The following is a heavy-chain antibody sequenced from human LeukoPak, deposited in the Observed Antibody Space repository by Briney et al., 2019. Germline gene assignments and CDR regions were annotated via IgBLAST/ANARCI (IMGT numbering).Heavy chain of an antibody. CDR1: GGSISSYY. D-gene: IGHD6-13*01. V-gene: IGHV4-59*01. CDR2: IYYSGST. Sequence: SETLSLTCTVSGGSISSYYWSWIRQPPGKGLEWIGYIYYSGSTNYNPPLKSRVTISVDTSKNQFSLKLSSVTAADTAVYYCARDHSSSWYRWFDPWGQGTLVTVSS. CDR3: ARDHSSSWYRWFDP. J-gene: IGHJ5*02.